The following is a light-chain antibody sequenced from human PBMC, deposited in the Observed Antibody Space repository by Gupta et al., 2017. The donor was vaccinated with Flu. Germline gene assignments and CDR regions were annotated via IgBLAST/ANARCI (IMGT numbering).Light chain of an antibody. CDR1: SSDIGSYNR. J-gene: IGLJ1*01. CDR3: SSYTSSSTYV. V-gene: IGLV2-18*02. CDR2: EVS. Sequence: QPPSVSGPLGQSVTISCTGTSSDIGSYNRVSWYHQPPATAPKPMIYEVSNRPAGVPNRFSGSKSGNTASLTISGLQAEDEADYYCSSYTSSSTYVFGTGTKVTVL.